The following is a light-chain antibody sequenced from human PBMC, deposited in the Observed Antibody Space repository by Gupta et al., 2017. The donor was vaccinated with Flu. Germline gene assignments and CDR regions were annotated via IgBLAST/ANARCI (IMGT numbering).Light chain of an antibody. CDR1: QDISNY. V-gene: IGKV1-33*01. Sequence: DIQMTQYPSSLSASVGDRVTITCQASQDISNYLNWYQQKPGKAPKLLIYDASTLETGVPSRFSGSGSGTDFTFTISSLQPEDIATYYCQQYGNLPLTFGGGTKVEIK. J-gene: IGKJ4*01. CDR2: DAS. CDR3: QQYGNLPLT.